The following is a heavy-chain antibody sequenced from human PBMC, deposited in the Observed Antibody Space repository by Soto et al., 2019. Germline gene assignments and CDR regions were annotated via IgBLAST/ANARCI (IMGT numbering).Heavy chain of an antibody. Sequence: ASVKVSCKTSGYTFSNYGISWVRQAPGQGLEWMGWISAYNGNTNYAQKLQGRVTMTTDTSTSTAYMELRSLRSDDTAVYYCARELGIADACDIWGQGTMVTVSS. J-gene: IGHJ3*02. CDR3: ARELGIADACDI. CDR1: GYTFSNYG. D-gene: IGHD6-13*01. CDR2: ISAYNGNT. V-gene: IGHV1-18*01.